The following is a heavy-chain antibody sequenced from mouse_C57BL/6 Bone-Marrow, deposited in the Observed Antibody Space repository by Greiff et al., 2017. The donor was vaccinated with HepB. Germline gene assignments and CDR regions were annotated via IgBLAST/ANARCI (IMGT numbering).Heavy chain of an antibody. V-gene: IGHV1-61*01. Sequence: QVQLKQPGAELVRPGSSVKLSCKASGYTFTSYWMDWVKQRPGQGLEWIGNIYPSDSETHYNQKFKDKATLTVDKSSSTAYMQLSSLTSEDSAVYYCARDYSNPYYFDYWGQGTTLTVSS. CDR3: ARDYSNPYYFDY. D-gene: IGHD2-5*01. J-gene: IGHJ2*01. CDR1: GYTFTSYW. CDR2: IYPSDSET.